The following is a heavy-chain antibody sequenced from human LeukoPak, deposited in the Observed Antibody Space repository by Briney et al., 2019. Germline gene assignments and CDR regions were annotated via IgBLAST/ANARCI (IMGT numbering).Heavy chain of an antibody. CDR2: ISSSSGYI. Sequence: GSLLLSCAASGFTFSSYSMNWGRPAPGKGLEWVSSISSSSGYIYYADSVKGRFTISRYNAKNSLYLQMNSLRAEDTAVYYCARVSGSSWAYYFDYWGQGTLVTVSS. J-gene: IGHJ4*02. CDR3: ARVSGSSWAYYFDY. CDR1: GFTFSSYS. V-gene: IGHV3-21*01. D-gene: IGHD6-13*01.